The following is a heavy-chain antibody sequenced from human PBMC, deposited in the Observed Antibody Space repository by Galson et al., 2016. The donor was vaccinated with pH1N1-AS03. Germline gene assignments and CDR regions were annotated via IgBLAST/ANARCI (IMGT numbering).Heavy chain of an antibody. Sequence: LRLSCAGSGFTFSNYEMNWVRQAPGKGLEWVSYISGSGTIIYYADSVKGRFTISRDNAKNSLYLQMNSLALEDTAVYYCARGSRAVTDTFEFWGQGALVTVSS. D-gene: IGHD4-17*01. J-gene: IGHJ4*02. CDR3: ARGSRAVTDTFEF. CDR2: ISGSGTII. V-gene: IGHV3-48*03. CDR1: GFTFSNYE.